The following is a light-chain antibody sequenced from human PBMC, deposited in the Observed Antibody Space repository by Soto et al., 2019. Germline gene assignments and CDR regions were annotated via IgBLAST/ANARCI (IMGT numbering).Light chain of an antibody. V-gene: IGKV3-15*01. Sequence: EIVMTQSPATLSVSPGERATLSCRASQSVSSNLAWYQQKPGQAPRLLIYGVSTKATGIPARFSGSGSGTEFTPTISSLQSEDFAVYYCQQYNNWLWTFGQGTKVEIK. CDR1: QSVSSN. CDR2: GVS. CDR3: QQYNNWLWT. J-gene: IGKJ1*01.